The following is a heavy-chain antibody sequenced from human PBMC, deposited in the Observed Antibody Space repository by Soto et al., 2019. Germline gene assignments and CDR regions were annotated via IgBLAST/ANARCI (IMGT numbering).Heavy chain of an antibody. Sequence: PGESLQISCKGSGYSFPNYWIGWVRQLPGKGLEWMGIIYPGDSDIRYSPSLRGQVTISADKSTTTAYLQWSILKASDSAMYYCTRPRRGYGMDIWGQGTTVTVSS. CDR2: IYPGDSDI. CDR3: TRPRRGYGMDI. V-gene: IGHV5-51*01. D-gene: IGHD3-10*01. CDR1: GYSFPNYW. J-gene: IGHJ6*02.